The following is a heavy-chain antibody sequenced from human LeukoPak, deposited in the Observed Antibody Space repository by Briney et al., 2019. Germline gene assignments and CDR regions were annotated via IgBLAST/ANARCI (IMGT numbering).Heavy chain of an antibody. CDR3: ARTITMIVGDFGY. D-gene: IGHD3-22*01. J-gene: IGHJ4*02. Sequence: GGSLRLSCAASGFTFSSFTMNWVRQAPGKGLDWVSTISGSGGTTYYADSVKGRFTVSRDNSENTLYLHMNSLRAEDTAIYYCARTITMIVGDFGYWGQGTLVTVSS. CDR1: GFTFSSFT. V-gene: IGHV3-23*01. CDR2: ISGSGGTT.